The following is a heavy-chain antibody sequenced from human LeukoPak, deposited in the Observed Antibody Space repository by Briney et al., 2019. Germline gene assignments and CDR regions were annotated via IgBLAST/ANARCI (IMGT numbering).Heavy chain of an antibody. Sequence: GGSLRLSCAASGFTFSDYFMSWIRQAPGKGLEWLSFINSAGDNIYYADSVKGRFTISRDNAKKTLYLEMNSLRMEDTAIYYCATSRVFDYWGQGTLVTVSS. J-gene: IGHJ4*02. CDR2: INSAGDNI. CDR3: ATSRVFDY. V-gene: IGHV3-11*04. CDR1: GFTFSDYF.